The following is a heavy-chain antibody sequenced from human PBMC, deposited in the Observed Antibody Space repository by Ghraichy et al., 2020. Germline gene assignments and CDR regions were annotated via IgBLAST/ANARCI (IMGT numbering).Heavy chain of an antibody. CDR3: AKRVRLLSFPYYYYYGMDV. J-gene: IGHJ6*02. V-gene: IGHV3-23*01. CDR1: GFTFSSYA. CDR2: ISGSGGST. D-gene: IGHD2-21*02. Sequence: GGSLRLSCAASGFTFSSYAMSWVRQAPGKGLEWVSAISGSGGSTYYADSVKGRFTISRDNSKNTLYLQMNSLRAEDTAVYYCAKRVRLLSFPYYYYYGMDVWGQGTTVTVSS.